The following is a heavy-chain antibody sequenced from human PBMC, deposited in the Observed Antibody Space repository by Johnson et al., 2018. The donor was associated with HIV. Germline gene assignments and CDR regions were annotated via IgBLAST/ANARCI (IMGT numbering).Heavy chain of an antibody. J-gene: IGHJ3*02. Sequence: VQLVESGGGLVQPGGSLRLSCAASGFSFDSHAINWVRQAPGKGLQWVSAISYSGSSTYYADPVKGRFTISRDNSKNTLYLQMNSLRAEDTAVYYCAKAWEMALGAFDIWGQGTMVTVSS. D-gene: IGHD5-24*01. CDR2: ISYSGSST. CDR1: GFSFDSHA. CDR3: AKAWEMALGAFDI. V-gene: IGHV3-23*04.